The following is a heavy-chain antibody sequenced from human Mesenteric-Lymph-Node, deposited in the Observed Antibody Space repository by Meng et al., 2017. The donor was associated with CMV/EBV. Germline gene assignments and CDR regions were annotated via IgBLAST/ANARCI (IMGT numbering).Heavy chain of an antibody. CDR1: GFTFSDHY. J-gene: IGHJ4*02. D-gene: IGHD2-2*01. CDR3: ASGVVVPAAISFDY. Sequence: GESLKISCEASGFTFSDHYMDWIRQAPGKGLECVSYISRSGDTMYYADSVKGRFTISRDNAKNSLSLQMNSLRAEDTAVYYCASGVVVPAAISFDYWGQGTLVTVSS. CDR2: ISRSGDTM. V-gene: IGHV3-11*01.